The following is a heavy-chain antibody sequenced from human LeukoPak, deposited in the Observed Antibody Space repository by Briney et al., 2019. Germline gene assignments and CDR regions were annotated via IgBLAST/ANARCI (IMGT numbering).Heavy chain of an antibody. CDR3: ARDLLAPAQRSYGIIRGEGFDY. Sequence: GGSLRLSCAASGFTFSSYWMSWVRQAPGKGLEWVANIKQDGSEKYYVDSVKGRFTISRDNAKNSLYLQMNSLRAEDTAVYYCARDLLAPAQRSYGIIRGEGFDYWGQGTLVTVSS. CDR2: IKQDGSEK. J-gene: IGHJ4*02. D-gene: IGHD1-26*01. V-gene: IGHV3-7*01. CDR1: GFTFSSYW.